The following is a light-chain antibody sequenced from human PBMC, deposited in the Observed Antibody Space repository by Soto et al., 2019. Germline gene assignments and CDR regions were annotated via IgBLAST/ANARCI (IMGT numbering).Light chain of an antibody. V-gene: IGLV3-1*01. CDR2: QDS. J-gene: IGLJ2*01. CDR1: KLGDKF. Sequence: ELTQPPSVSVSPGQTASITCSGDKLGDKFACWYQQKPGQSPVVVIYQDSKRPSGIPERFSGPNSGNTATLTISGTQAMDEADYYCQAWDSSTHVVFGGGTKLTVL. CDR3: QAWDSSTHVV.